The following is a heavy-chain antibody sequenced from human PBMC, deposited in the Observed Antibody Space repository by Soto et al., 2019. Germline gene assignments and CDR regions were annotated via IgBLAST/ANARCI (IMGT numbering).Heavy chain of an antibody. D-gene: IGHD6-13*01. CDR2: ISNSWTT. CDR1: GAYVTTYY. V-gene: IGHV4-59*02. Sequence: SETLSLTCNVSGAYVTTYYWLWFRQSPGKGLEWIGDISNSWTTTYNPSLKRRVTISLDTSDNHFSQQMMSVTAGDTAVYYCFRRGSTWYSWFDPWGQGTLV. CDR3: FRRGSTWYSWFDP. J-gene: IGHJ5*02.